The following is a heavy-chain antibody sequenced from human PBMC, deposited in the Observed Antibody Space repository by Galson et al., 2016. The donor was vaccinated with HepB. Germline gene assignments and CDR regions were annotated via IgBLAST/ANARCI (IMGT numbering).Heavy chain of an antibody. V-gene: IGHV5-51*01. CDR3: ARQDGGLDV. Sequence: QSGAAVKKPGESLKISCSGSGYTFPSYWIAWVRQMPGRGLEWMGIISPGDSDTTYSPSFQGQVTISADKSISTAYLQWSSLKASDTAVYYCARQDGGLDVWGQGTTVTVSS. CDR2: ISPGDSDT. D-gene: IGHD5-24*01. J-gene: IGHJ6*02. CDR1: GYTFPSYW.